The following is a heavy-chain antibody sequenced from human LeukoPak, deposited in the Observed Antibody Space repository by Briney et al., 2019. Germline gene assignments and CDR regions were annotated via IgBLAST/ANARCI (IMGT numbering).Heavy chain of an antibody. V-gene: IGHV3-30*18. CDR3: AKTTGGWPRFFDH. J-gene: IGHJ4*02. CDR1: GYPFSGSD. D-gene: IGHD6-19*01. Sequence: GGSLRLSCAASGYPFSGSDIHWVRQAPGKGLEWVAFVSHEGSSKFYAESVKGRFGISRDNSKSTTYLQMNGLRADNTAVYYCAKTTGGWPRFFDHWGQGTLVAVSS. CDR2: VSHEGSSK.